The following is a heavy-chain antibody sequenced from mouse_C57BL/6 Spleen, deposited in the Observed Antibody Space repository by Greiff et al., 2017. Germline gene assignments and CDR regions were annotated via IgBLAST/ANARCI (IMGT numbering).Heavy chain of an antibody. CDR2: ISDGGSYT. Sequence: EVKVIESGGGLVKPGGSLKLSCAASGFTFSSYAMSWVRQTPEKRLEWVATISDGGSYTYYPDNVKGRFTISRDNAKNNLYLQMSHLKSEDTAMYYCARDLETMVTDAMDYWGQGTSVTVSS. J-gene: IGHJ4*01. CDR3: ARDLETMVTDAMDY. CDR1: GFTFSSYA. D-gene: IGHD2-2*01. V-gene: IGHV5-4*01.